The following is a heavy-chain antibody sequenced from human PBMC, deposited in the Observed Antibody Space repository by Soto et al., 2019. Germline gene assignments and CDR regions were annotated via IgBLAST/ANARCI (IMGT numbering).Heavy chain of an antibody. CDR3: ARARNYDSYYFDT. V-gene: IGHV3-30-3*01. CDR2: ISYDGSNK. D-gene: IGHD3-22*01. J-gene: IGHJ4*02. CDR1: GFTFSSYA. Sequence: PGGSLRLSCAASGFTFSSYAMHWVRQAPGKGLERVAVISYDGSNKYYADSVKGRFTISRDNSKNTLYLQMNSLRAEDTAVYYCARARNYDSYYFDTWGQETLVNVSS.